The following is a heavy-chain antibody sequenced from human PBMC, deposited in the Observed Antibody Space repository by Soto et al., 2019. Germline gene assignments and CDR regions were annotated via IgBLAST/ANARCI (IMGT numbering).Heavy chain of an antibody. J-gene: IGHJ4*02. D-gene: IGHD3-3*01. Sequence: SETLSLTCSVSGDSINSDKYYWGWIRQPPGKGLEWIGSIYYRGNTYYNPSLQTRVTISLDKSKSQFSLRLNSVTAADSAVYFCAILEGFAKLPDFFALWARGAQDPVSA. V-gene: IGHV4-39*01. CDR1: GDSINSDKYY. CDR2: IYYRGNT. CDR3: AILEGFAKLPDFFAL.